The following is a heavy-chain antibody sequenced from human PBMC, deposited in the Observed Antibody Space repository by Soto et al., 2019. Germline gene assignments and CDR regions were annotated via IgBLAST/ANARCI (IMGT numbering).Heavy chain of an antibody. CDR1: CGSIISYY. Sequence: PSETLSLTCTFSCGSIISYYWSWIRQPPGKGLEWIGYIYYSGSTNYNPSLKSRVTISVDTSKNQFSLKLSSVTAADTAVYYCARDANNWFDPWGQGTLVTVSS. V-gene: IGHV4-59*01. CDR3: ARDANNWFDP. CDR2: IYYSGST. J-gene: IGHJ5*02.